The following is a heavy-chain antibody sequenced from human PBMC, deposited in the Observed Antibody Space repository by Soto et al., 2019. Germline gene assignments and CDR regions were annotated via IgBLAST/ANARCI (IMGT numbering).Heavy chain of an antibody. Sequence: PSETLSLTCAVYGGSFSGYYWSWIRQPPGKGLEWIGEINHSGSTNYNPSLKSRVTISVDTSKNQFSLKLSSVTAADTAVYYCARGIAARNPLGLNFDYWGQGTLVTVSS. CDR1: GGSFSGYY. CDR3: ARGIAARNPLGLNFDY. V-gene: IGHV4-34*01. CDR2: INHSGST. D-gene: IGHD6-6*01. J-gene: IGHJ4*02.